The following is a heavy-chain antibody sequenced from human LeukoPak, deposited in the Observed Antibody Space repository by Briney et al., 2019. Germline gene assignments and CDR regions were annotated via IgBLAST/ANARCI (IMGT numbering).Heavy chain of an antibody. V-gene: IGHV1-8*01. J-gene: IGHJ5*02. CDR2: MNPNSGNT. CDR1: GYTFTTYD. Sequence: GASVKVSCKASGYTFTTYDINWVRQATGQGLEWMGWMNPNSGNTGYTQKFQGRVTMTRNTSISTAYMELSSLRSEDTAVYYCARGRGSGHKENWFDPWGQGTMVTVSS. D-gene: IGHD6-19*01. CDR3: ARGRGSGHKENWFDP.